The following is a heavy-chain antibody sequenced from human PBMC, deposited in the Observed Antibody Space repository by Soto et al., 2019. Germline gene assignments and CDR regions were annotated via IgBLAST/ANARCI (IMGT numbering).Heavy chain of an antibody. CDR2: IYYSGST. Sequence: PSETLSLTCAVSGDSMSSSDYYWGWIRQPPGKGLEWIGSIYYSGSTYYNPSLQSRVTISVDTSKNQFSLKLSSVTAADTAVYYCARSRIAARPIPLDYWXQGTLVTVSS. J-gene: IGHJ4*02. D-gene: IGHD6-6*01. CDR1: GDSMSSSDYY. V-gene: IGHV4-39*07. CDR3: ARSRIAARPIPLDY.